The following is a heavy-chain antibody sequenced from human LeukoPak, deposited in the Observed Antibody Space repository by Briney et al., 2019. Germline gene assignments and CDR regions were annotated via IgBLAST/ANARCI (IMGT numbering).Heavy chain of an antibody. CDR1: GFAFDDYA. V-gene: IGHV3-9*01. Sequence: GRSLRLSCAASGFAFDDYAMHWVRQAPGKGLEWVSGISWNSGSIGYADSVKGRFTISRDNAKNSLYLQMNSLRAEDTAVYYCARWDYGGNSRGGYYFDYWGQGTLVTVSS. D-gene: IGHD4-23*01. CDR3: ARWDYGGNSRGGYYFDY. J-gene: IGHJ4*02. CDR2: ISWNSGSI.